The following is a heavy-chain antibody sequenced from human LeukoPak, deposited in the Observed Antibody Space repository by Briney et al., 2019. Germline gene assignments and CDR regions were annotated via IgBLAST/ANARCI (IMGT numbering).Heavy chain of an antibody. CDR1: VGTFSSYA. D-gene: IGHD6-6*01. Sequence: ASVKVSCKAAVGTFSSYAISWLRQAPGQGLEWMGGSIPIFGTANYAQKFQGRVTITADESTSTAYMELSSLRSEYTAVYYCVAMIAALPTDVWGKGTTVTVSS. CDR3: VAMIAALPTDV. V-gene: IGHV1-69*13. J-gene: IGHJ6*04. CDR2: SIPIFGTA.